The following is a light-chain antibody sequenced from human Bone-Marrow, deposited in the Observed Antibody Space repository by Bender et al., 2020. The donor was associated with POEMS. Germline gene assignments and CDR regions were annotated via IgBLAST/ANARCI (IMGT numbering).Light chain of an antibody. V-gene: IGLV1-36*01. CDR3: SAWDDSLSTCV. CDR2: YDD. J-gene: IGLJ3*02. CDR1: SSNIGNHG. Sequence: QSVVTQPPSLSEAPRQRVTISCSGSSSNIGNHGVNWYQQLPGEAPKLLIYYDDLLTPGVSDRFSASKSGTSASLAISELQSEDEALYYCSAWDDSLSTCVFGGGTKLTV.